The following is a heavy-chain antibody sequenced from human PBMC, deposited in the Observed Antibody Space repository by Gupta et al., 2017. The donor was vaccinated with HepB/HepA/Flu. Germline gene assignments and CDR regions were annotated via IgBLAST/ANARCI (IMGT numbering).Heavy chain of an antibody. CDR2: INPNTSDT. D-gene: IGHD1-26*01. CDR3: ARDCFAGATRSGGWFDP. V-gene: IGHV1-2*02. J-gene: IGHJ5*02. CDR1: GYTFTGDH. Sequence: QVQMVPAGAAVKMPGASVMVSCWAYGYTFTGDHCYLVRKAPGQGPEWIGWINPNTSDTSFAQKFQGRVTMTTDTSISTAYMELSRLTSDDTAVYYCARDCFAGATRSGGWFDPWGQGTLVTVSS.